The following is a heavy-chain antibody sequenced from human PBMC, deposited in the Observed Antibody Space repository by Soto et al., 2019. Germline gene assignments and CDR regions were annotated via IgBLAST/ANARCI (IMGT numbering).Heavy chain of an antibody. J-gene: IGHJ5*02. CDR3: AHRTTTVTWWFDP. CDR2: IYRDDDK. CDR1: GFSLTTRGVG. D-gene: IGHD4-17*01. Sequence: QITLKESGPTLVKPTQTLTLTCTFSGFSLTTRGVGVGWIRQPPGKALQWLALIYRDDDKRYSPSLKIRLTITNATSKNQVVLTMTIMDPADTATYFCAHRTTTVTWWFDPWGQGTLVTVSS. V-gene: IGHV2-5*02.